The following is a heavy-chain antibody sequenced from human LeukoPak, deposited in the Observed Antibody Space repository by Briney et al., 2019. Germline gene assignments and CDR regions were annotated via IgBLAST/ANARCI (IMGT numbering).Heavy chain of an antibody. J-gene: IGHJ4*02. CDR1: GFTFSSYS. D-gene: IGHD6-13*01. CDR3: ARDSSPDY. CDR2: ISSSGNYI. V-gene: IGHV3-21*01. Sequence: PGGSLRLSCAASGFTFSSYSMNWVRQAPGKGLEWVSSISSSGNYIDYADSVRGRFTSSRDNAQNSLFLQMNSLRAEDTAVYYCARDSSPDYWGQGTLVTVSS.